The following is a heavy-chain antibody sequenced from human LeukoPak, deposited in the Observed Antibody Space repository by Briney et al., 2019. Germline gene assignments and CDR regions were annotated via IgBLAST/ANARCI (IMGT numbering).Heavy chain of an antibody. CDR2: TYYRSKWYY. V-gene: IGHV6-1*01. J-gene: IGHJ3*01. Sequence: SQTLSLTCDISGDTVSSNSAAWNGIRQSPSRDLEWLGRTYYRSKWYYDYAVSVKSRITISPDTSKNQFSLQLNSVTADDTAVYYCARGFALDFWGQGTMVTVSS. CDR1: GDTVSSNSAA. CDR3: ARGFALDF.